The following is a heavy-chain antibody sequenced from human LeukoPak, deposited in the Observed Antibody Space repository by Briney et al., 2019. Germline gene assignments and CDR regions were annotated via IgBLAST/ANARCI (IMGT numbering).Heavy chain of an antibody. D-gene: IGHD3-10*01. V-gene: IGHV1-2*02. CDR1: GYTFTDSY. Sequence: ASVKVSCKPSGYTFTDSYMHWVRQAPGQGLEWMGWINPKTGGTNYAQRFQGRVTMTRDTSIRTAYMELNSLRSDDTAVYYCARDGRLTIFVRGIITEGSPPKNWGQGTLVTVSS. CDR2: INPKTGGT. CDR3: ARDGRLTIFVRGIITEGSPPKN. J-gene: IGHJ4*02.